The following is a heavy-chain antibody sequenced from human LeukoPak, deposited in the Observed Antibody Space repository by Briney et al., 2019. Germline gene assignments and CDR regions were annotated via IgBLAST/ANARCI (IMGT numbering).Heavy chain of an antibody. J-gene: IGHJ6*02. V-gene: IGHV4-59*08. CDR2: IYYSGSA. Sequence: SETLSLTCTVSGGSISSYYWSWIRQPPGKGLEWIGYIYYSGSANYNPSLKSRVTISVDTSKNQFSLKLSSVTAADTAVYYCARLRYSYGYGMDVWGQETTVTVSS. CDR1: GGSISSYY. CDR3: ARLRYSYGYGMDV. D-gene: IGHD5-18*01.